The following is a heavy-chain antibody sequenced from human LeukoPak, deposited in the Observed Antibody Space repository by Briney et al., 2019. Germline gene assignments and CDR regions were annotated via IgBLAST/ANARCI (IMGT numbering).Heavy chain of an antibody. CDR2: MNPNSGNT. J-gene: IGHJ4*02. CDR3: ARWGGHCTSGLCYYFDC. Sequence: ASVKVSCKASGYTFTSYDINWVRQATGQGLEWMGWMNPNSGNTGYAQKFQGRVTMTGDTSISTAYMELSRLRSDDTAVYYCARWGGHCTSGLCYYFDCWGQGTLVTVSS. CDR1: GYTFTSYD. V-gene: IGHV1-8*02. D-gene: IGHD2-8*01.